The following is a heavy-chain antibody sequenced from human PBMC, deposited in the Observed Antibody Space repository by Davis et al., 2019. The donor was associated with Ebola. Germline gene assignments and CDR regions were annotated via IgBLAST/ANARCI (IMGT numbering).Heavy chain of an antibody. CDR3: ARDVGATLGSWFDP. Sequence: ASVKVSCKASGYTFTGYYMHWVRQAPGQGLEWMGWINPNSGGTNYAQKFQGWVTMTRDTSISTAYMELSRLRSDDTAVYYCARDVGATLGSWFDPWGQGTLVTVSS. V-gene: IGHV1-2*04. J-gene: IGHJ5*02. CDR2: INPNSGGT. D-gene: IGHD1-26*01. CDR1: GYTFTGYY.